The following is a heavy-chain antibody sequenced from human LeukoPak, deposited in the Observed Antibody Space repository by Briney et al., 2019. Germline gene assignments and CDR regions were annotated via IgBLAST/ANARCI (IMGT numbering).Heavy chain of an antibody. CDR2: IKSKTDGGTT. V-gene: IGHV3-15*01. J-gene: IGHJ5*02. D-gene: IGHD6-19*01. CDR3: AKFLADGWLVRLEGGFDP. CDR1: GFTFSNAW. Sequence: GGCLRLSFAASGFTFSNAWMSWVRQAPGKGLEWVGRIKSKTDGGTTDYAAPVKGRFTISRDDSKNTLYLQMNSLRAEDTAVYYCAKFLADGWLVRLEGGFDPWGQGTLVTVSS.